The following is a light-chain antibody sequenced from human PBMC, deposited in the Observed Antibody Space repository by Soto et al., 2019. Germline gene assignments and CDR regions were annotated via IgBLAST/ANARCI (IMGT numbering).Light chain of an antibody. CDR2: DVS. Sequence: EIVLTQSPGTLSLSPGERATLYCRASQSVPSNFLAWYQQRPGQAPTLLIYDVSGRAAGIPDRFSGSGSGTDFTLTISRLEPEDFAVYYCQQYDSSWTFGQGTKVEIK. CDR1: QSVPSNF. J-gene: IGKJ1*01. CDR3: QQYDSSWT. V-gene: IGKV3-20*01.